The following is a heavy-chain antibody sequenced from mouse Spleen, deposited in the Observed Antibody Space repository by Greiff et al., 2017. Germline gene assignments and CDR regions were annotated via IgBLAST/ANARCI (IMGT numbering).Heavy chain of an antibody. CDR2: INYDGSST. CDR3: ARGFVFDY. V-gene: IGHV5-16*01. J-gene: IGHJ2*01. Sequence: EVKLVESEGGLVQPGSSMKLSCTASGFTFSDYYMAWVRQVPEKGLEWVANINYDGSSTYYLDSLKSRFIISRDNAKNILYLQMSSLKSEDTATYYCARGFVFDYWGQGTTLTVSS. CDR1: GFTFSDYY.